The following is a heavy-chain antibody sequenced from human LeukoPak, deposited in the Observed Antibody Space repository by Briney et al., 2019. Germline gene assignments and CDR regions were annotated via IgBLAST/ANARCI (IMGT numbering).Heavy chain of an antibody. Sequence: SETLSLTCTVSGGSLSSFYWSWIRQPPGKGLEWIGYIYYSGSTNYNPSLKSRVTMSVDTSKNQFSLDLSSVTAADTAVYYCTRDLYYYESRRDPFDIWGPGTMVTVSS. V-gene: IGHV4-59*12. CDR2: IYYSGST. CDR1: GGSLSSFY. CDR3: TRDLYYYESRRDPFDI. J-gene: IGHJ3*02. D-gene: IGHD3-22*01.